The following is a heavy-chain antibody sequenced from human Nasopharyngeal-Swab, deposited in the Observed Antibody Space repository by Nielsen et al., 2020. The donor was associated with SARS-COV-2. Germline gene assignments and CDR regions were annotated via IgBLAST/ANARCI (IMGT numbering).Heavy chain of an antibody. V-gene: IGHV3-48*03. CDR3: ARDYRTYYYDSSGYYASYYYGMDV. D-gene: IGHD3-22*01. CDR2: ISSSGSTI. J-gene: IGHJ6*02. CDR1: GFSFRSYE. Sequence: GESLKISCAASGFSFRSYEMNWVRQAPGKGLEWVSYISSSGSTIYYADSVKGRFTISRDNAKNSLYLQMNSLRAEDTAVYYCARDYRTYYYDSSGYYASYYYGMDVWCQGTTVTVSS.